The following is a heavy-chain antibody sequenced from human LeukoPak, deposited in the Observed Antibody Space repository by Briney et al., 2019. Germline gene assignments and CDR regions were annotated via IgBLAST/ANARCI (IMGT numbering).Heavy chain of an antibody. Sequence: SETLSLTCTVSGGSISSYYWSWIRQPPGKGLEWIGYIYYSGSTNYNPSLKSRVTISVDTSKNQFYLKLSSVTAADTAVYYCARGNYDFPGKPNWFDPWGQGTLVTVSS. D-gene: IGHD3-3*01. CDR3: ARGNYDFPGKPNWFDP. CDR2: IYYSGST. CDR1: GGSISSYY. J-gene: IGHJ5*02. V-gene: IGHV4-59*01.